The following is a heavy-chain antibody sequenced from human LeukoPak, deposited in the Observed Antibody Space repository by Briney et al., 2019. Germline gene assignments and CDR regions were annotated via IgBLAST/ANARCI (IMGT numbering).Heavy chain of an antibody. CDR2: ISYDGSNE. V-gene: IGHV3-30*03. J-gene: IGHJ4*02. D-gene: IGHD3-10*01. Sequence: GGSLRLSCAASGFTFSSYGMHWVRQAPGKGLEWVAVISYDGSNEYYADSVKGRFTISRDNSKNTLSLQMNTLRPEDTAVYYCARPIDNGSGSYYFDYWGQGTLVTVSS. CDR3: ARPIDNGSGSYYFDY. CDR1: GFTFSSYG.